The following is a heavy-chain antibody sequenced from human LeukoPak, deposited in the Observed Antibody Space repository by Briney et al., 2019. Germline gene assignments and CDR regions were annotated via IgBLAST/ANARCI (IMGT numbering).Heavy chain of an antibody. CDR1: GGSISSGDYY. J-gene: IGHJ6*03. CDR2: IYYSGST. CDR3: ARGSGFLEWLLVSYYYMDV. D-gene: IGHD3-3*01. V-gene: IGHV4-30-4*08. Sequence: SETLSLTCTVSGGSISSGDYYWRWIRQPPGTGLEWIGYIYYSGSTYYNPSLKSRVTISVDTSENQFSLKLSSVTAADTAVYYCARGSGFLEWLLVSYYYMDVWGKGTTVTVSS.